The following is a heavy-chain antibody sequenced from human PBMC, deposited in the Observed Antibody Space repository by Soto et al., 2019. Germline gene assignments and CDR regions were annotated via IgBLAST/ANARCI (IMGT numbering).Heavy chain of an antibody. J-gene: IGHJ6*02. CDR1: GYSFTSYW. CDR3: ARYYSGIPHYYCGMDV. CDR2: IDPSDSYT. Sequence: GESLQISCKGSGYSFTSYWISWVRQMPGKGLEWMGRIDPSDSYTNYSPSFQGHVTISADKSISTAYLQWSSLKASDTAMYYCARYYSGIPHYYCGMDVWGQGPTVTVSS. V-gene: IGHV5-10-1*01. D-gene: IGHD1-26*01.